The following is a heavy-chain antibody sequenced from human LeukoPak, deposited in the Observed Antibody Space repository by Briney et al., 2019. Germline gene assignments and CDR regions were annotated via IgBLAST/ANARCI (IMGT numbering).Heavy chain of an antibody. CDR1: GFTFSTLT. CDR2: ISHGGSIQ. D-gene: IGHD1-14*01. V-gene: IGHV3-30-3*01. CDR3: VGNRIPGPPDYFDY. J-gene: IGHJ4*02. Sequence: GRSLRLSCAASGFTFSTLTMYWVRQAPGKGLEWVALISHGGSIQYYADSVGGRFTISRDNSKNTVSLRMNSLGGEDTAVYFCVGNRIPGPPDYFDYWGQGSLVTVSS.